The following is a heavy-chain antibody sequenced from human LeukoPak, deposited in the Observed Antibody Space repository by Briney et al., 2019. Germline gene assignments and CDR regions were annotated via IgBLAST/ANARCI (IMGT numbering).Heavy chain of an antibody. CDR3: AGDLNIVATMNAFDI. CDR2: INPSGGST. V-gene: IGHV1-46*01. D-gene: IGHD5-12*01. J-gene: IGHJ3*02. Sequence: ASVKVSCKASGYTFTSYYIHWVRQAPGQGLEWMGIINPSGGSTSYAQKFQGRVTMTRDTSTSTVYMELSSLRSEDTAVYYCAGDLNIVATMNAFDIWGQGTMVTVSS. CDR1: GYTFTSYY.